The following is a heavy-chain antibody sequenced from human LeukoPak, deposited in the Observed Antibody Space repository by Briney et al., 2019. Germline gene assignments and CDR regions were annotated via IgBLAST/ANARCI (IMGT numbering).Heavy chain of an antibody. D-gene: IGHD3-22*01. J-gene: IGHJ4*02. CDR1: GFSFSDFY. V-gene: IGHV3-11*04. Sequence: GGSLRLSCAASGFSFSDFYMNWIRQAPGKGLEWVSYISSSSSTIYYADSVKGRFTISRDNAKNSLYLQMNSLRAEDTAVYYCARPYYYDSSGYSPFDYWGQGTLVTVSS. CDR2: ISSSSSTI. CDR3: ARPYYYDSSGYSPFDY.